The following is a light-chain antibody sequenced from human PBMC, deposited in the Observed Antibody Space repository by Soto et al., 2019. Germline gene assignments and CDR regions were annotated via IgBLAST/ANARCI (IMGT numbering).Light chain of an antibody. CDR1: SSDIGDYNY. J-gene: IGLJ1*01. CDR3: SSFSTSTTLYV. V-gene: IGLV2-14*01. CDR2: EVS. Sequence: QSALTQPASVSGSPGQSITISCTGTSSDIGDYNYVSWYQQHPGKVPKLIIFEVSTRPSGVPNRFSGSKSGNTASLTISGLQADDEADYYCSSFSTSTTLYVFGTGTKVTVL.